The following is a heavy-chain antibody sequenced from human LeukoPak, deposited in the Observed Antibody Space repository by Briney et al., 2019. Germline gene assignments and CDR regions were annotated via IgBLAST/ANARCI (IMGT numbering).Heavy chain of an antibody. CDR3: ARQGRNWGTYYYYYMDV. CDR1: GGSFSGYY. CDR2: INHSGST. J-gene: IGHJ6*03. D-gene: IGHD7-27*01. Sequence: PSETLSLTCAVYGGSFSGYYWSWIRQPPGKGLEWIGEINHSGSTNYNSSLKSRVTISVDTSKNQFSLKLSSVTAADTAVYYCARQGRNWGTYYYYYMDVWGKGTTVTVSS. V-gene: IGHV4-34*01.